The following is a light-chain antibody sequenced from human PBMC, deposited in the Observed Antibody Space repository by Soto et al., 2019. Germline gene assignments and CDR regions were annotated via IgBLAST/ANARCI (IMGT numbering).Light chain of an antibody. CDR2: DAS. V-gene: IGKV1-5*01. CDR1: QSIGNR. CDR3: QQYSDYSWT. J-gene: IGKJ1*01. Sequence: DPQMTQSPSTLSASVGDRVTITCRASQSIGNRLAWYQQKPGKAPRLLIYDASTLESGVPSRFSGSGSGTEFTLTISSLQPDDFATFYCQQYSDYSWTFGLGTKVDVK.